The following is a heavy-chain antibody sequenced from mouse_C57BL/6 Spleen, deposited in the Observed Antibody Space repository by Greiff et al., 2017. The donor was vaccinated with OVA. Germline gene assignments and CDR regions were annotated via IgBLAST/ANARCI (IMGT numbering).Heavy chain of an antibody. J-gene: IGHJ2*01. Sequence: DVHLVESGGDLVKPGGSLKLSCAASGFTFSSYGMSWVRQTPDKRLEWVATISSGGSYTYYPDSVKGRFTISRDNAKNTLYLQMSSLKSEDTAMYYCARRVYDGYLYYFDYWGQGTTLTVSS. CDR3: ARRVYDGYLYYFDY. D-gene: IGHD2-3*01. CDR1: GFTFSSYG. V-gene: IGHV5-6*01. CDR2: ISSGGSYT.